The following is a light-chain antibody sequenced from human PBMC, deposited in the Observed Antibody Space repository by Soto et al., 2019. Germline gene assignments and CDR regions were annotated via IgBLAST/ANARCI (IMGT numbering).Light chain of an antibody. Sequence: QSALTQPASVSGSPGQSITISCTGTSSDVGGYNFVSWYQHHPGKAPKLMIYDVNNRPSGVSNRFSGSKSGNTASLTISGLQGEDEADYYCSSYTTSRTRVFGGGTKLTVL. J-gene: IGLJ2*01. CDR2: DVN. CDR1: SSDVGGYNF. V-gene: IGLV2-14*03. CDR3: SSYTTSRTRV.